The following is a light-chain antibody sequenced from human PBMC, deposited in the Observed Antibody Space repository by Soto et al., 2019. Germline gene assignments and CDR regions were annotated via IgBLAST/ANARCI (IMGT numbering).Light chain of an antibody. J-gene: IGKJ5*01. CDR1: QSVSNNY. CDR2: GAS. CDR3: QPRMNWPLT. Sequence: EIVLTQSPGTLSLSPGERATLSCRASQSVSNNYLACYQQKPGQAPRLLIYGASNRATGIPDRFSGSGSETDFTLTISSLEPEDFAVYYCQPRMNWPLTSGQGTRLEI. V-gene: IGKV3D-20*02.